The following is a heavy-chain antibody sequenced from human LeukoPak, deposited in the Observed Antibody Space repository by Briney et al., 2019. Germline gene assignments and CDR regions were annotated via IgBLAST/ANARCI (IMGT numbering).Heavy chain of an antibody. CDR2: ISGSGGST. CDR1: GFTFSSYG. D-gene: IGHD2-21*02. V-gene: IGHV3-23*01. J-gene: IGHJ4*02. Sequence: GGSLRLSCAASGFTFSSYGMSWVRQAPGKGLEWVSAISGSGGSTYYADSVKGRFTISRDNSKNTLSLQMNSLRAEDTAIYYCAKRLYYFDYWGQGTLVTVSS. CDR3: AKRLYYFDY.